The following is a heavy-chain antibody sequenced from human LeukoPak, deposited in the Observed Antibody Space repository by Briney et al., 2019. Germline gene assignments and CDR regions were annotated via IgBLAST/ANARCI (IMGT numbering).Heavy chain of an antibody. D-gene: IGHD6-19*01. CDR3: ARALGYSSGWYGYFDY. CDR1: GGSISSGGYY. Sequence: SQTLSLTCTVSGGSISSGGYYGSWIRQPPGKGLEWIGEINHSGSTNYNPSLKSRVTISVDTSKNQFSLKLSSVTAADTAVYYCARALGYSSGWYGYFDYWGQGTLVTVSS. J-gene: IGHJ4*02. CDR2: INHSGST. V-gene: IGHV4-30-2*01.